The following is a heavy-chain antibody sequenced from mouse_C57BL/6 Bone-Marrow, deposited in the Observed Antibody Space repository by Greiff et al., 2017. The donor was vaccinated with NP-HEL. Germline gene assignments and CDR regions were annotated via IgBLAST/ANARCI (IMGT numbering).Heavy chain of an antibody. J-gene: IGHJ2*01. V-gene: IGHV1-63*01. CDR3: ARGQLRLRGYYDY. Sequence: VQLQQSGAELVRPGTSVKMSCKASGYTFTNYWIGWAKQRPGHGLEWIGDIYPGGGYTNYNEKFKGKATLTADKSSSTAYMQFSSLTSEDSAIYYCARGQLRLRGYYDYWGKGTTLTVSS. D-gene: IGHD3-2*02. CDR2: IYPGGGYT. CDR1: GYTFTNYW.